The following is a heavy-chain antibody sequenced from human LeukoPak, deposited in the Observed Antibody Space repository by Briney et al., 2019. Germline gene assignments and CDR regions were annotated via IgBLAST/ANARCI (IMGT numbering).Heavy chain of an antibody. CDR1: GFTFSNYG. CDR3: AKDFYDFWSGNYGDDYYYGMDV. CDR2: ISYDGSKK. V-gene: IGHV3-30*18. J-gene: IGHJ6*02. Sequence: GRSLRLSCAASGFTFSNYGIHWVRQAPGKGLEWVAVISYDGSKKYYRDSVKGRFSISRDNSRKTLYLQMNSLRAEDTAVYYCAKDFYDFWSGNYGDDYYYGMDVWGQGTTVTVSS. D-gene: IGHD3-3*01.